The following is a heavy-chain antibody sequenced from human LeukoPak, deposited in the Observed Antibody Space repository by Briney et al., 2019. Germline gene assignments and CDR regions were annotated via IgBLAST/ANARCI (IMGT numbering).Heavy chain of an antibody. Sequence: GGSLRLSCAASGFTFSSYAMHWVRQAPGKGLEWVAVISYDGSNKYYADSVKGRFTIPRDNSKNTLYLQMNSLRAEDTAVYYCARDPGTRYSGYDYYFDYWGQGTLVTVSS. J-gene: IGHJ4*02. CDR2: ISYDGSNK. CDR1: GFTFSSYA. D-gene: IGHD5-12*01. V-gene: IGHV3-30*04. CDR3: ARDPGTRYSGYDYYFDY.